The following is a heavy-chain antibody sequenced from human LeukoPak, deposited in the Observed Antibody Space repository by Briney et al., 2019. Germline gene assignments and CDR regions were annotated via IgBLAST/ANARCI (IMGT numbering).Heavy chain of an antibody. CDR3: ARHVSAVASYFDY. J-gene: IGHJ4*02. D-gene: IGHD6-19*01. CDR1: GGSISNNIYY. V-gene: IGHV4-39*01. CDR2: IYYSGST. Sequence: SETLSLTCSVSGGSISNNIYYWVWIRQPPGRGLDWIVSIYYSGSTYYNPSLKSRATISVDTSKNQFSLKLSSVTAADTAVYYCARHVSAVASYFDYWGQGTLVTVSS.